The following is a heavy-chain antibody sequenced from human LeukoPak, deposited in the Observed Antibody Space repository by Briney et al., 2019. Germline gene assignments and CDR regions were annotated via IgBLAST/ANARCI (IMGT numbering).Heavy chain of an antibody. D-gene: IGHD3-22*01. CDR3: ARENPSGYYNRPIDY. CDR1: GGSFSGYY. CDR2: INHSGST. Sequence: SETLSLTCAVYGGSFSGYYWSWIRQPPGKGLEWIGEINHSGSTNYNPSLKSRVTISVDTSKNQFSLKLSSVTAADTVTYYCARENPSGYYNRPIDYWGQGTLVTVSS. V-gene: IGHV4-34*01. J-gene: IGHJ4*02.